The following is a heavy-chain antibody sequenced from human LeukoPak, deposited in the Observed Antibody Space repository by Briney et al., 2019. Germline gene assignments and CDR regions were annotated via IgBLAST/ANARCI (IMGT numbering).Heavy chain of an antibody. J-gene: IGHJ4*02. CDR1: GGSISSYY. V-gene: IGHV4-4*07. Sequence: SETLSLTCTVSGGSISSYYWSWIRQPAGKGLEWIGRIYTSGSTNYNPSLKSRVTMSVDTSKNQFSLKLSSVTAADTAVYYCARDMVGDGYERVRWYFDYWGQGTLVTVSS. D-gene: IGHD5-24*01. CDR2: IYTSGST. CDR3: ARDMVGDGYERVRWYFDY.